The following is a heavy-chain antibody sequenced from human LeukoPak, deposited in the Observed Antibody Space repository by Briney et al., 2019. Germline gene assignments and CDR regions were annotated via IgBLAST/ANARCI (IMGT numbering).Heavy chain of an antibody. CDR2: ISAYNGNT. D-gene: IGHD1-26*01. CDR3: ARDLDQYSGRYGGFEHDF. CDR1: GYTFTSYG. V-gene: IGHV1-18*01. J-gene: IGHJ4*02. Sequence: ASVKVSCKASGYTFTSYGINWVRQAPGQGLEWMGWISAYNGNTNYAQKLQGRVTMTTDTSTSTAYMELRSLRSDDTAVYYCARDLDQYSGRYGGFEHDFWGQGTLVTVSS.